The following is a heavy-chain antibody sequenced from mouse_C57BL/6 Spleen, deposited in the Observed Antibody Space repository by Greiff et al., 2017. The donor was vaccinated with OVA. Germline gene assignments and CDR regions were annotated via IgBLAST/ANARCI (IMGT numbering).Heavy chain of an antibody. CDR1: GYSITSGYY. D-gene: IGHD2-4*01. V-gene: IGHV3-6*01. J-gene: IGHJ4*01. CDR3: ARRSSYDYDGGAMDY. Sequence: EVKLVESGPGLVKPSQSLSLTCSVTGYSITSGYYWNWIRQFPGNKLEWMGYISYDGSNNYNPSLKNRISITRDTSKNQFFLKLNSVTTEDTATYYYARRSSYDYDGGAMDYWGQGTSVTVSS. CDR2: ISYDGSN.